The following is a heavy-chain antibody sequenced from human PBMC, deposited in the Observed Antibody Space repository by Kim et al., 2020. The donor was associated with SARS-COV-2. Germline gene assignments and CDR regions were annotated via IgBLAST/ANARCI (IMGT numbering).Heavy chain of an antibody. CDR1: GFTFSYHW. Sequence: GGSLRLSCAASGFTFSYHWLHWVRQAPGKGLVWVSRINSDGRITTYADSVKGRFTISRDNAKNTLYWEMNNLRVEDTAFYYCARVPHYDSSGYYFDYWG. J-gene: IGHJ4*01. V-gene: IGHV3-74*01. CDR2: INSDGRIT. D-gene: IGHD3-22*01. CDR3: ARVPHYDSSGYYFDY.